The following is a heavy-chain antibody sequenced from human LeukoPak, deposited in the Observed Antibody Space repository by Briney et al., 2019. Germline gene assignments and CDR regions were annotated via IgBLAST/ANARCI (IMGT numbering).Heavy chain of an antibody. CDR2: ISAYNGNT. J-gene: IGHJ4*02. Sequence: ASVKVSCKASGYTFTSYAMNWVRQAPGQGLEWMGWISAYNGNTNYAQKLQGRVTMTTDTSTSTAYMELRSLRSDDTAVYYCASVRDYSRRYYFDYWGQGTLVTVSS. V-gene: IGHV1-18*01. CDR1: GYTFTSYA. D-gene: IGHD4-11*01. CDR3: ASVRDYSRRYYFDY.